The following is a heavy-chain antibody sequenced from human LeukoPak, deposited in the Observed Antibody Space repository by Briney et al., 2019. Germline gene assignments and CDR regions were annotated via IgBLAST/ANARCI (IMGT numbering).Heavy chain of an antibody. CDR1: GYSFTSYW. D-gene: IGHD3-10*01. CDR3: FRRDIPQPRSTGSRFEY. V-gene: IGHV5-51*01. J-gene: IGHJ4*02. Sequence: AEPLHISCKVSGYSFTSYWIGWVRQMPAKGLEWMGIIYPCDSYTRYSPSFQNQVTISADNSISTAYLQVSSLKASDAAMYYCFRRDIPQPRSTGSRFEYWGQGTLVTVSS. CDR2: IYPCDSYT.